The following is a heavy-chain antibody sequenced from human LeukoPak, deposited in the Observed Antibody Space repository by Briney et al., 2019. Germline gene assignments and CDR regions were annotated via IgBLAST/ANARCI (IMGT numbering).Heavy chain of an antibody. Sequence: ASVKVSCKASGYTFTGDYMHWVRQAPGQGLEWMGRINPNSGGTNYAQKFQGRVTMTRDTSISTAYMELSRLRSDDTAVYYCARAWGSGSYYKALYYYYYMDVWGKGTTVTVSS. CDR2: INPNSGGT. CDR1: GYTFTGDY. V-gene: IGHV1-2*06. D-gene: IGHD3-10*01. CDR3: ARAWGSGSYYKALYYYYYMDV. J-gene: IGHJ6*03.